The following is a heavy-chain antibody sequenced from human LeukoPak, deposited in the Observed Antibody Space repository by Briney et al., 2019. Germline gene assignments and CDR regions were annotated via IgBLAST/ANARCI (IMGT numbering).Heavy chain of an antibody. CDR1: GGSFSGYY. CDR2: INHCGST. V-gene: IGHV4-34*01. J-gene: IGHJ6*03. D-gene: IGHD6-13*01. CDR3: ARKKRGTAAAGNKVYYYKDG. Sequence: PSETLSLTCAVYGGSFSGYYWSWIRQPPGKGLEWIGEINHCGSTNYNPSLKSRVTISVDTSKNQFSLKLSSVTAADTAVYYCARKKRGTAAAGNKVYYYKDGWGKGATVTVCS.